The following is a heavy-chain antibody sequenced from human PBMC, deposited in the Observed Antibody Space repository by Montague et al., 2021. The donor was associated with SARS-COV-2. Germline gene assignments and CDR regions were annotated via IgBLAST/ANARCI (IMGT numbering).Heavy chain of an antibody. J-gene: IGHJ4*02. V-gene: IGHV5-51*01. CDR1: GYNFTTNW. CDR2: IFPDDSDV. CDR3: ARLRLALLAPPGPFDS. D-gene: IGHD6-6*01. Sequence: QSGAEVKKSGDSLKISCKGSGYNFTTNWIGWVRQMPGKGLAFMGSIFPDDSDVRYSPSFQGHVAISADKSITTAYLQWSSLKAPDTAIYYCARLRLALLAPPGPFDSWGQGTPVIVSS.